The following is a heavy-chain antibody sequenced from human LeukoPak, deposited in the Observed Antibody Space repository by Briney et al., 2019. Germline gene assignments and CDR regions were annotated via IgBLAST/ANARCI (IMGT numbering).Heavy chain of an antibody. D-gene: IGHD4-17*01. CDR1: GGSISSSSYY. CDR3: ARRHDYGDYVPEYYFDY. CDR2: IYYSGST. J-gene: IGHJ4*02. Sequence: SETLSLTCTVSGGSISSSSYYWGWIRQPPGKGLEWLGSIYYSGSTYYNPSLKSRVTISVDTSKNQFSLKLSSVTAADTAVYYCARRHDYGDYVPEYYFDYWGQGTLVTVSS. V-gene: IGHV4-39*07.